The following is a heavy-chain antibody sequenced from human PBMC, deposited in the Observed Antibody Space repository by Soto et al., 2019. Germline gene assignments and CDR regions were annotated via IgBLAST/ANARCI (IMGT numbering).Heavy chain of an antibody. J-gene: IGHJ4*02. CDR3: ARLDKFNGGWS. V-gene: IGHV3-30*14. Sequence: QVQLVESGGGVVQPGRSLRLSCAAYGFTFSSYAMHWVRRAPGKGLEWVAAVSHDGKSGFYADSVSGRFTDSRDNSNNLVYLQMDRLRPEDTALFYCARLDKFNGGWSWGQGTAVTVSS. CDR1: GFTFSSYA. D-gene: IGHD6-19*01. CDR2: VSHDGKSG.